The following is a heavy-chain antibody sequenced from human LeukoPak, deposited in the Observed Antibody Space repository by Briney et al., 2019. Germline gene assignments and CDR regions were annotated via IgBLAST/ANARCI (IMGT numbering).Heavy chain of an antibody. Sequence: PGGSLRLSCAASGFTFSSYAMSWVRQAPGKGLEGVSAISGSGGSTYYADSVKGRFTISRDNSKNTLYLQMNSLRAEDTAVYYCAKLSGDSSGYYYGGYFDYWGQGTLVTVSS. V-gene: IGHV3-23*01. D-gene: IGHD3-22*01. CDR1: GFTFSSYA. CDR3: AKLSGDSSGYYYGGYFDY. J-gene: IGHJ4*02. CDR2: ISGSGGST.